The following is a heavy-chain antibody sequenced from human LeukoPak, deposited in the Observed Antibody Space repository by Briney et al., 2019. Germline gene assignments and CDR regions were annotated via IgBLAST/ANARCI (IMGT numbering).Heavy chain of an antibody. CDR1: GYTLTELS. J-gene: IGHJ4*02. V-gene: IGHV1-24*01. CDR2: FDPEDGET. Sequence: ASVKVSCKVSGYTLTELSMHWVRQAPGKGLEWMGGFDPEDGETIYAQKFQGRVTMTEDTSTDTAYMELSSLRSEDTAVYYCARGHGAIAAAGTRPFDYWGQGTLVTVSS. D-gene: IGHD6-13*01. CDR3: ARGHGAIAAAGTRPFDY.